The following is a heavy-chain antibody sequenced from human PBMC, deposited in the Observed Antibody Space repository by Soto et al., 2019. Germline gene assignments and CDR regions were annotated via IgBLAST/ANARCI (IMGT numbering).Heavy chain of an antibody. CDR3: ARVVPGAEAWFGP. CDR1: GYTFSNYG. D-gene: IGHD2-2*01. Sequence: ASVKVCCKSSGYTFSNYGITWVRQAPGQPLEWLGWISLYSDGTNYAQKFQGRVSMTTDTSTTTAYMELRSLRSDDTAVYYCARVVPGAEAWFGPWGQGTLVPVS. V-gene: IGHV1-18*01. CDR2: ISLYSDGT. J-gene: IGHJ5*02.